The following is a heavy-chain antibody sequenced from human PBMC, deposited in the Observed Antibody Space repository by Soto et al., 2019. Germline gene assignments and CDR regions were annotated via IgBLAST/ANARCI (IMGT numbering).Heavy chain of an antibody. D-gene: IGHD3-22*01. Sequence: ASVKVSCKASGGTFSSYAISWVRQAPGQGLEWMGGIIPIFGTANYAQKFQGRVTITADESTSTAYMELSSLRSEDTAVYYCARGIDYYDSSGYNYYYYGMDVWGQGTTVTVSS. CDR1: GGTFSSYA. J-gene: IGHJ6*02. CDR3: ARGIDYYDSSGYNYYYYGMDV. V-gene: IGHV1-69*13. CDR2: IIPIFGTA.